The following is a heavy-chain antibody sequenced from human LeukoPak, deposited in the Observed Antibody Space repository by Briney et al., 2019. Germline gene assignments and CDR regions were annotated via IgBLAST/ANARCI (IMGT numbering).Heavy chain of an antibody. CDR3: AISMVRGVISEFDY. CDR2: ISGSGGST. CDR1: GFTFSSYA. V-gene: IGHV3-23*01. J-gene: IGHJ4*02. D-gene: IGHD3-10*01. Sequence: QPGGSLRLSCAASGFTFSSYAMSWVRQAPGKGLEWVSAISGSGGSTYYADSVKGRFTISRDNSKNTLYLQMNSLRAEDTAVYYCAISMVRGVISEFDYWGQGTLVTVSS.